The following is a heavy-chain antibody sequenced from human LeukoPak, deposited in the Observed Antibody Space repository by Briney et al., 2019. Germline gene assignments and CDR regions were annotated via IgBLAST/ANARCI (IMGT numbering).Heavy chain of an antibody. J-gene: IGHJ6*03. CDR1: GGSISSHY. CDR3: ARELSVTTDSYYYYYYMDV. Sequence: SETLSLTCTVSGGSISSHYWSWIRQPPGKGLEWIGYIYYSGSTNYNPSLKSRVTISVDTSKNQFSLKLSSVTAADTAVYYCARELSVTTDSYYYYYYMDVWGKGTTGTVSS. D-gene: IGHD4-11*01. CDR2: IYYSGST. V-gene: IGHV4-59*11.